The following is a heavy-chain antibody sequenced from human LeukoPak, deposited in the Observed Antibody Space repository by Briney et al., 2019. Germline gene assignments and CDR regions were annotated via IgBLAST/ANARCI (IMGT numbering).Heavy chain of an antibody. Sequence: SQTLSLTCAISGDSVSSNSAAWNWIRQSPSRGLEWLGRTYFRSKWYNDYAVSVKSRITINPDTSKNQFSLHLNSVTPEDTAVYYCARDGRDSSGWYRNFDYWGQGTLVTVSS. D-gene: IGHD6-19*01. CDR3: ARDGRDSSGWYRNFDY. V-gene: IGHV6-1*01. CDR2: TYFRSKWYN. J-gene: IGHJ4*02. CDR1: GDSVSSNSAA.